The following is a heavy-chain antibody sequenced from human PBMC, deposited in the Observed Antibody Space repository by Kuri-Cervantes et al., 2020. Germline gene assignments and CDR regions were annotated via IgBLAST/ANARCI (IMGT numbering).Heavy chain of an antibody. CDR2: ISGSGGST. Sequence: GGSLRLSCAASGFTFSSYAMSWVRQAPGKGLEWASAISGSGGSTYYADSVKGRFTISRDNSKNTLYLQMNSLRAEDTAVYYCAKEFDLYCSGGSCYQGWFDYWGQGTLVTVSS. CDR1: GFTFSSYA. D-gene: IGHD2-15*01. CDR3: AKEFDLYCSGGSCYQGWFDY. V-gene: IGHV3-23*01. J-gene: IGHJ4*02.